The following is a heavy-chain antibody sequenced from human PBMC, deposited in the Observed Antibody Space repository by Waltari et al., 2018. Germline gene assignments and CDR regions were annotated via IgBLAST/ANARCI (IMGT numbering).Heavy chain of an antibody. V-gene: IGHV4-34*01. CDR1: GGSFSGYY. J-gene: IGHJ5*02. CDR2: INHSGST. Sequence: QVQLQQWGAGLLKPSETLSLTCAVYGGSFSGYYWSWIRQPPGKGLEWIGEINHSGSTNYNPSLKSRVTISVDTSKNQFSLKLSSVTAADTAVYYCARGKRAVAAHNWFDPWGQGTLVTVSS. D-gene: IGHD6-19*01. CDR3: ARGKRAVAAHNWFDP.